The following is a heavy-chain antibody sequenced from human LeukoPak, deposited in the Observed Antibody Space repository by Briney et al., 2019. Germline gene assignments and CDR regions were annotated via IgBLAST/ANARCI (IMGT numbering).Heavy chain of an antibody. D-gene: IGHD3-9*01. CDR2: IYYSGST. J-gene: IGHJ4*02. CDR1: GGSISSGDYY. V-gene: IGHV4-30-4*01. CDR3: ARGGYDILTGYSYYFDY. Sequence: SETLSLTCTVSGGSISSGDYYWSWIRQPPGKGLEWIGYIYYSGSTYYNPSLKSRVTISVDTSKNQFSLKLSSVTAADTAVYYCARGGYDILTGYSYYFDYWGQGTLVTVSS.